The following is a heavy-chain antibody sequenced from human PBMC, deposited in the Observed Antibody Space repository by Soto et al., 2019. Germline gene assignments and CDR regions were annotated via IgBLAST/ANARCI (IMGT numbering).Heavy chain of an antibody. V-gene: IGHV3-11*01. CDR1: GFTFSDYY. J-gene: IGHJ4*02. D-gene: IGHD2-2*01. CDR3: TRRYCSSTSCSFLDY. Sequence: PGGSLRLSCAASGFTFSDYYMSWIRQAPGKGLEWVSYISSSGSTIYYADSVKGRFTISRDNAKNSLYLQMNSLRAEDTAVYYCTRRYCSSTSCSFLDYWGQGTLVTVSS. CDR2: ISSSGSTI.